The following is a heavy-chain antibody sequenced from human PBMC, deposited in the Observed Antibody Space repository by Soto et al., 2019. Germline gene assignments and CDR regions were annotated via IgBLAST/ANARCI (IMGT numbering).Heavy chain of an antibody. J-gene: IGHJ6*02. Sequence: PSETLSLTCAVYGGSFSGYYWSWIRQPPGKGLEWIGEINHSGSTNYNPSLKSRVTISVDTSKNQFSLKLSSVTAADTAVYYCARGQQLVRDYYYYGMDVWGQGTTVTVSS. D-gene: IGHD6-13*01. CDR3: ARGQQLVRDYYYYGMDV. CDR2: INHSGST. V-gene: IGHV4-34*01. CDR1: GGSFSGYY.